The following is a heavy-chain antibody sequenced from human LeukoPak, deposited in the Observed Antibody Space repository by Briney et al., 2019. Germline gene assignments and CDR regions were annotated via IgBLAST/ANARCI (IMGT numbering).Heavy chain of an antibody. CDR1: GFTFSSYA. CDR2: ISGSGGST. J-gene: IGHJ4*02. Sequence: GGSLRLSCAASGFTFSSYAMSWVRQAPGKGLEWVSAISGSGGSTYYADSVKGRFTISRDNSKNTLYLQMNSLRAEDTAVYYCAKVPGITRFGFLTRSLGYWGQGTLVTVSS. D-gene: IGHD3-10*01. CDR3: AKVPGITRFGFLTRSLGY. V-gene: IGHV3-23*01.